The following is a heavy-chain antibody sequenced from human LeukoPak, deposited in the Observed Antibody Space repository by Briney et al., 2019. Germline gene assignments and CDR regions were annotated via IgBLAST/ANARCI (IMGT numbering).Heavy chain of an antibody. CDR2: IKSDGSDK. Sequence: PGGSLRLSCEASGFTFTCYWMSWVRQAPGKGLEWVAHIKSDGSDKYYVDSVKGRFTISRDNAKNSLYLPMNRLRAEDTAIYYCARNSRYSFDIWGQGTMVTVSS. V-gene: IGHV3-7*01. CDR3: ARNSRYSFDI. J-gene: IGHJ3*02. D-gene: IGHD2-15*01. CDR1: GFTFTCYW.